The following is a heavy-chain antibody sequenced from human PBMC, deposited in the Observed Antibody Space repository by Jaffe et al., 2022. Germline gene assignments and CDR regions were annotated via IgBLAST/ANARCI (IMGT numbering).Heavy chain of an antibody. CDR3: ARISPGSGSYYLNYFDY. V-gene: IGHV2-70*20. J-gene: IGHJ4*02. D-gene: IGHD3-10*01. CDR1: GFSLSTSGMC. Sequence: QVTLRESGPALVKPTQTLTLTCTFSGFSLSTSGMCVSWVRQPPGKALEWLALIDWDDDKYYSTSLKTRLTISKDTSKNQVVLTMTNMDPVDTATYYCARISPGSGSYYLNYFDYWGQGTLVTVSS. CDR2: IDWDDDK.